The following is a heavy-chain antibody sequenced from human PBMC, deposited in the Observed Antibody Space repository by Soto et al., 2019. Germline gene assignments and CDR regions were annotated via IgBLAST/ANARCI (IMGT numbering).Heavy chain of an antibody. CDR1: GYTFTSYS. V-gene: IGHV1-18*01. J-gene: IGHJ4*02. CDR2: ISAYNGNT. Sequence: ASVKVSCKASGYTFTSYSISWVRQAPGQGLEWMGWISAYNGNTNYAQKLQGRVTMTTDTSTSTAYMELRSLRSDDTAVYYCARTTRGALEWLLYYFDYWGQGTLVTVSS. D-gene: IGHD3-3*01. CDR3: ARTTRGALEWLLYYFDY.